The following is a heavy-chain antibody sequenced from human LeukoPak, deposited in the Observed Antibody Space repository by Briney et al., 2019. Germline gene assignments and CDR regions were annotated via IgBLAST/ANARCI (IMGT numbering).Heavy chain of an antibody. Sequence: AETLSLTCTVSGGSISSYYWSWIRQPAGKGLEWIGRIYTSGSTNYNPSLKSRVTMSVDTSKNQFSLKLSSVTAADTAVYYCARFLKRRRYCSSTSCLPYFDYWGQGTLVTVSS. V-gene: IGHV4-4*07. J-gene: IGHJ4*02. CDR2: IYTSGST. D-gene: IGHD2-2*01. CDR3: ARFLKRRRYCSSTSCLPYFDY. CDR1: GGSISSYY.